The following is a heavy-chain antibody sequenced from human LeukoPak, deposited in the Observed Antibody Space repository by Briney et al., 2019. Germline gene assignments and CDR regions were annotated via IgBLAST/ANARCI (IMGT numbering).Heavy chain of an antibody. Sequence: GGSLRLSCAASGFTFSSYGMHWVRQAPGEGLEWVAFIRYDGSNKYYADSVKGRFTISRDNAKNSLYLQMNSLRAEDTAVYYCARGNAYSSSFNWFDPWGQGTLVTVSS. CDR2: IRYDGSNK. J-gene: IGHJ5*02. CDR3: ARGNAYSSSFNWFDP. D-gene: IGHD6-13*01. V-gene: IGHV3-30*02. CDR1: GFTFSSYG.